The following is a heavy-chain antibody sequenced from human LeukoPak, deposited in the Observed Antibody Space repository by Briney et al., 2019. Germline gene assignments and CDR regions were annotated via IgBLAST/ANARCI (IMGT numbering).Heavy chain of an antibody. V-gene: IGHV1-18*01. Sequence: ASVKVSCKASGYTFTSYGISWVRQAPGQGLEWMGWISAYNGNTNYAQKLQGRVTMTTDTSTSTAYMELRSLRSDDTDVYYCARWTDDFWSGYYEIDYWGQGTLVTVSS. D-gene: IGHD3-3*01. J-gene: IGHJ4*02. CDR2: ISAYNGNT. CDR3: ARWTDDFWSGYYEIDY. CDR1: GYTFTSYG.